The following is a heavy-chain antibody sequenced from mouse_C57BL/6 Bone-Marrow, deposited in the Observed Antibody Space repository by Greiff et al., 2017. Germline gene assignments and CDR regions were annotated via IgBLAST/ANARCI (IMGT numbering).Heavy chain of an antibody. CDR1: GYTFTNYW. V-gene: IGHV1-64*01. CDR3: ARSDDYDDYTMDY. Sequence: QVQLQQPGAELVKPGASVTLSCKASGYTFTNYWMHWVKQRPGQGLEWIGMMHPNGGSPDYNEKFKSEATLRVDKSSRTAYMELSSLTSEDSAVYYCARSDDYDDYTMDYWGQGTSVTVSS. D-gene: IGHD2-4*01. J-gene: IGHJ4*01. CDR2: MHPNGGSP.